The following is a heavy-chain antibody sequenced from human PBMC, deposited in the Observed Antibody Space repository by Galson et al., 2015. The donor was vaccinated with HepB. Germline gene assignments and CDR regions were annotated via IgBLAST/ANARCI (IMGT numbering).Heavy chain of an antibody. CDR2: ISAYNGNT. V-gene: IGHV1-18*01. Sequence: SVKVSCKASGYTFTSYGISWVRQAPGQGLEWMGWISAYNGNTNYAQKLQGRVTMTTDTSTSTAYMELRSLRSDDTAVYYCARVWNYYYDSSGQPSGDGMDVWGQGTTVTVSS. CDR3: ARVWNYYYDSSGQPSGDGMDV. CDR1: GYTFTSYG. J-gene: IGHJ6*02. D-gene: IGHD3-22*01.